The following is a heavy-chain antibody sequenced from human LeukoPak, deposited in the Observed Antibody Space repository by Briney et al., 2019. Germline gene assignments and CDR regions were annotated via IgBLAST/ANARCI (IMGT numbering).Heavy chain of an antibody. CDR3: ASAPYSSSWYRDH. CDR2: IYSGGST. CDR1: GFTVSNSY. D-gene: IGHD6-13*01. J-gene: IGHJ4*02. V-gene: IGHV3-53*01. Sequence: GGSLRLSCAASGFTVSNSYMSWVRQAPGEGLEWVSVIYSGGSTYYADSVKGRCTISRDNSKNTLYLQMNSLRADDTAVYYCASAPYSSSWYRDHWGQGTLVTVSS.